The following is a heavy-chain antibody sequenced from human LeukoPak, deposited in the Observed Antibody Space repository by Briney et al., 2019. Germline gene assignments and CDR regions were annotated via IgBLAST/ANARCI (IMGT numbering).Heavy chain of an antibody. D-gene: IGHD1-26*01. Sequence: PSETLSLTCTVSGGSTSSYYWSWIRQPPGKGLEWIGYIYYSGSTNYNPSLKSRVTISVDTSKNQFSLKLSSVTAADTAVYYCARDSGGSYDYWGQGTLVTVSS. CDR2: IYYSGST. CDR1: GGSTSSYY. V-gene: IGHV4-59*01. J-gene: IGHJ4*02. CDR3: ARDSGGSYDY.